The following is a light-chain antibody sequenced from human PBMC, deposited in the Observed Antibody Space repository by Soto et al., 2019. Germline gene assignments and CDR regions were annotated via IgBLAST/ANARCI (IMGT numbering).Light chain of an antibody. Sequence: EIVFTQSPSTLSLSPLERSTLSSSASQSVSNYLAWYQQKPGQAPRLLIYDASNRATDIPARFSGSGSGTDFTLTISSLEPEDFAVYYCQQRSNWPPFTFGQGTRLEIK. CDR2: DAS. CDR1: QSVSNY. CDR3: QQRSNWPPFT. J-gene: IGKJ5*01. V-gene: IGKV3-11*01.